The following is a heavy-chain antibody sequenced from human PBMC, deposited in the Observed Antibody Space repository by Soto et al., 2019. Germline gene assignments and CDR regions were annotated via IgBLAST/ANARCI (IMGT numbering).Heavy chain of an antibody. CDR2: LDPTGGRT. CDR1: GYTFENYY. CDR3: PRELQFPHQETGMDV. Sequence: QVHLVQSGAEVKKPGASVKVSCKASGYTFENYYIHWVRQAPGQGLEWLGILDPTGGRTTYAQKFQDRVTMTRDTSTSTVYMELTSLRSNDTALYYCPRELQFPHQETGMDVWGQGTTVTVSS. V-gene: IGHV1-46*02. D-gene: IGHD2-15*01. J-gene: IGHJ6*02.